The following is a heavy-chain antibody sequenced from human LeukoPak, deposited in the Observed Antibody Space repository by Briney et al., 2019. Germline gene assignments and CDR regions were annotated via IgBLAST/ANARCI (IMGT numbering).Heavy chain of an antibody. D-gene: IGHD6-19*01. CDR2: IYYSGST. CDR1: GGSISSGSYY. CDR3: ARDRPSSGQDY. J-gene: IGHJ4*02. Sequence: PSETLSLTCTVSGGSISSGSYYWSWIRQPPGKGLEWIGYIYYSGSTNYNPSLKSRVTISVDTSKNQFSLKLSSMTAADTAVYYCARDRPSSGQDYWGQGTLVTVSS. V-gene: IGHV4-61*01.